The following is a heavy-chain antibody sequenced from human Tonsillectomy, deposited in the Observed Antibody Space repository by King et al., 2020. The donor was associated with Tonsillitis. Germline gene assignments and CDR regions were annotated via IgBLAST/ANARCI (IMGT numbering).Heavy chain of an antibody. CDR3: ARLGGGGDSDYGGGFDY. CDR1: GDSISSSTYY. CDR2: IYYSGST. Sequence: LQLQESGPGLVKPSETLSLACTVSGDSISSSTYYWGWIRQPPGKGLEWSGRIYYSGSTYYNPSLKSRVTISVDTSKNQFSLKLSSVTAADTAVYYCARLGGGGDSDYGGGFDYWGQGTLVTVSS. J-gene: IGHJ4*02. V-gene: IGHV4-39*01. D-gene: IGHD4-17*01.